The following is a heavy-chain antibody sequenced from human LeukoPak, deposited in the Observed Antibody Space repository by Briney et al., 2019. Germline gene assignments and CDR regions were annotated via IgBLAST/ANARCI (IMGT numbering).Heavy chain of an antibody. D-gene: IGHD3-3*01. J-gene: IGHJ6*02. V-gene: IGHV1-18*01. CDR3: ARGQDTIFGVVTLYYYYGMDV. CDR2: ISAYNGNT. Sequence: GASVKVSCKASGYTFTSYGISWVRQAPGQGLEWMGWISAYNGNTNYAQKLQGRVTMTTDTSTSTAYMELRSLRSDDTAVYYCARGQDTIFGVVTLYYYYGMDVWGQGTTVTVSS. CDR1: GYTFTSYG.